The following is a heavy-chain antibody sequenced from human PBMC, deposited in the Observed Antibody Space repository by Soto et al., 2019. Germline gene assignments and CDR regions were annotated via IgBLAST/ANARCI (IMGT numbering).Heavy chain of an antibody. Sequence: VKVSCKASGYTFSGYYMHWVRQAPGQGLEWMGWINPNSGGTNYAQKFQGRVTMTRDTPISTAYMELSRLRSDDTAVYYCAVITMIVAGRAFDIWGQGTMVTVS. CDR2: INPNSGGT. CDR1: GYTFSGYY. V-gene: IGHV1-2*02. CDR3: AVITMIVAGRAFDI. D-gene: IGHD3-22*01. J-gene: IGHJ3*02.